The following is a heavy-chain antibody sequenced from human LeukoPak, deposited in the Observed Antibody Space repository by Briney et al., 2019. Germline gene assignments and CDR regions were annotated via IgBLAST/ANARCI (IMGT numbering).Heavy chain of an antibody. CDR1: GFAFSSYS. CDR3: ARGPAITSHNWFDP. Sequence: GGSLRLSCAASGFAFSSYSMNWVRQAPGKGREWVSSISSSSYIYYADSVKGRFTISRDNAKNSLYLQMNSLRAEDTAVYYCARGPAITSHNWFDPGGQGTLVTVSS. J-gene: IGHJ5*02. V-gene: IGHV3-21*01. CDR2: ISSSSYI. D-gene: IGHD3-16*01.